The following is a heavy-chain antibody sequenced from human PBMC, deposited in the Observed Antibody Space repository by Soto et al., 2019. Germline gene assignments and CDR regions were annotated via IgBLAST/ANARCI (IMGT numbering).Heavy chain of an antibody. J-gene: IGHJ4*02. D-gene: IGHD3-9*01. V-gene: IGHV4-59*12. CDR2: IYHSGST. CDR3: ARVSTSSGYYLPFDY. Sequence: SETLSLTCTVSGGSIDSYYWSWVRQPPGKGLEWIADIYHSGSTNYDPSLKSRVTISVDTSKNQFSLTLSSVTAADTAVYYCARVSTSSGYYLPFDYWGQGTLVTVSS. CDR1: GGSIDSYY.